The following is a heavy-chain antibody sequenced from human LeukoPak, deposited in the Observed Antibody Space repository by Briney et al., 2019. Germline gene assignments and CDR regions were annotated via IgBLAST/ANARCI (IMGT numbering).Heavy chain of an antibody. D-gene: IGHD3-3*01. J-gene: IGHJ4*02. V-gene: IGHV3-7*01. CDR3: ASEGTITIFGVVI. CDR1: GFTCSSYW. Sequence: PGGSLRLSCAASGFTCSSYWMSWVRQAPGKGLEWVANIKQDGSEKYYVDSVKGRFTISRDNAKNSLYLQMNSLRAEDTAVYYCASEGTITIFGVVIWGQGTLVTVSS. CDR2: IKQDGSEK.